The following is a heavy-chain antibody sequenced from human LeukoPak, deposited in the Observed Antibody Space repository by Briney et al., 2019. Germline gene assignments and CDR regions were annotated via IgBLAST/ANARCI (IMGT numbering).Heavy chain of an antibody. CDR2: INHSGST. Sequence: SETLSLTCAVYGGSFSGYYWSWIRQPPGKGLEWIGEINHSGSTNYNPSLKGRVTISVDTSKNQFSLKLSSVTAADTAVYYCARGSLGYCSGGSCYGMSYYYGMDVWGKGTTVTVSS. D-gene: IGHD2-15*01. J-gene: IGHJ6*04. CDR3: ARGSLGYCSGGSCYGMSYYYGMDV. CDR1: GGSFSGYY. V-gene: IGHV4-34*01.